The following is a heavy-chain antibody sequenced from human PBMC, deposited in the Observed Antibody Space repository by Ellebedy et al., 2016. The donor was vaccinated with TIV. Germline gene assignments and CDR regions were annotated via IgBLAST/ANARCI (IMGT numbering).Heavy chain of an antibody. CDR1: GFTFSSYG. D-gene: IGHD4-17*01. CDR3: AKDRSTVTTDHYYYYYGMDV. Sequence: GGSLRLSCAASGFTFSSYGMHWVRQAPGKGLEWVAVISYDGSNKYYADSVKGRFTISRDNSKNTLYLQMNSLRAEDTAVYYCAKDRSTVTTDHYYYYYGMDVWGQGTTVTVSS. J-gene: IGHJ6*02. CDR2: ISYDGSNK. V-gene: IGHV3-30*18.